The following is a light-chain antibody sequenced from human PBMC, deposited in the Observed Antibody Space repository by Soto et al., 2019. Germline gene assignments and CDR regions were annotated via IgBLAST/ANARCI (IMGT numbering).Light chain of an antibody. J-gene: IGLJ1*01. Sequence: QSVLTQPASVSGSPGQSVTISCTGTSSDFGSYQFVSWYQHHPGNVPKVIIYETSKRPSRVSDRFSGYKSGNTAALTSSGLQAEDEADYDCFSFTRTTTQVFGSGTKLTVL. CDR1: SSDFGSYQF. CDR3: FSFTRTTTQV. V-gene: IGLV2-23*01. CDR2: ETS.